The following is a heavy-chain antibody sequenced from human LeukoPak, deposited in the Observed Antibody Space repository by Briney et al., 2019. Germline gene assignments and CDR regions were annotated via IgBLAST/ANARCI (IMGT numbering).Heavy chain of an antibody. Sequence: ASVKVSCKASGYTFSGSDMHWVRQAPGQGREWMGWINPNSGGTNYAQKFQGRVTMTRDTSISTAYMELSRLRSDDTAVYYCARGDGAGWLQSIWGQGTLVTVSS. CDR2: INPNSGGT. D-gene: IGHD5-24*01. CDR1: GYTFSGSD. J-gene: IGHJ4*02. CDR3: ARGDGAGWLQSI. V-gene: IGHV1-2*02.